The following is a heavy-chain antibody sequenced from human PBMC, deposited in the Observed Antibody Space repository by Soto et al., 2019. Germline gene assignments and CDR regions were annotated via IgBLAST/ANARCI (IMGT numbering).Heavy chain of an antibody. Sequence: ASVKVSCKASGYTFTSYGISWVRQAPGQGLEWMGWISAYNGNTNYAQKLQGRVTMTTDASTSTAYMELRSLRSDDTAVYYFAIIRGLSSCWDPGYYYYMDVWGKGTTVTVSS. J-gene: IGHJ6*03. CDR2: ISAYNGNT. D-gene: IGHD6-19*01. CDR3: AIIRGLSSCWDPGYYYYMDV. V-gene: IGHV1-18*01. CDR1: GYTFTSYG.